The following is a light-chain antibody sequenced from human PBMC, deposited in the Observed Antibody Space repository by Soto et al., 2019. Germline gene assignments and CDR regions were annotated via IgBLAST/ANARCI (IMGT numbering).Light chain of an antibody. CDR2: EVN. Sequence: QAALTQPPSASGSPGQSVTISCTGTSDDVGGYNYVSWYQQHAGNAPKLIIYEVNKRPSGVPNRFSGSKSGNTASLTVSGLQAEDEADYYCSSSVNRNNLVFGGGTKVTVL. CDR3: SSSVNRNNLV. J-gene: IGLJ2*01. V-gene: IGLV2-8*01. CDR1: SDDVGGYNY.